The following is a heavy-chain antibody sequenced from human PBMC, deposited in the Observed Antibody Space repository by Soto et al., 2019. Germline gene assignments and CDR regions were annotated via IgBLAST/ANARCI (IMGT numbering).Heavy chain of an antibody. CDR2: ISGSGGST. CDR1: GFTFSSYA. Sequence: GGSLRLSCAASGFTFSSYAMSWVRQAPGKGLEWVSAISGSGGSTYYADSVKGRFTISRDNSKNTLYLQMNSLRAEDTAVYYCARVLWGSYRYLDSWGQGTLVTVSS. D-gene: IGHD3-16*02. CDR3: ARVLWGSYRYLDS. V-gene: IGHV3-23*01. J-gene: IGHJ4*02.